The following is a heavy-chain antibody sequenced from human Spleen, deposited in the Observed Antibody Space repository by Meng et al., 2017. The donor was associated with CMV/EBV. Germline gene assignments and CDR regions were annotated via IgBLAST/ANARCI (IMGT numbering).Heavy chain of an antibody. CDR1: GFTFSDYY. CDR2: ISSSSSYT. V-gene: IGHV3-11*05. Sequence: GQLVESGGGLVKPGGSLRLSCAASGFTFSDYYMSWIRQAPGKGLEWVSYISSSSSYTNYADSVKGRFTISRDNAKNSLYLQMNSLRAEDTAVYYCARGRYSSSWSVDYWGQGTLVTVSS. J-gene: IGHJ4*02. D-gene: IGHD6-13*01. CDR3: ARGRYSSSWSVDY.